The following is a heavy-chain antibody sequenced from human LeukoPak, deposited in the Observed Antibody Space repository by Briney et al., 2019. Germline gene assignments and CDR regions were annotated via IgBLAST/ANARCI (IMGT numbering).Heavy chain of an antibody. CDR3: ARDYYDSSGYYYLPDY. Sequence: GGALRLSCVHSRFTFFDDSIRWGCPAPGRGLGRGSDILYDGRNMKYEDSVKGRFTIFRDHSNDTMYMHMNTVRTEDTAVYYCARDYYDSSGYYYLPDYWGQGTLVTVSS. V-gene: IGHV3-30*03. D-gene: IGHD3-22*01. CDR2: ILYDGRNM. CDR1: RFTFFDDS. J-gene: IGHJ4*02.